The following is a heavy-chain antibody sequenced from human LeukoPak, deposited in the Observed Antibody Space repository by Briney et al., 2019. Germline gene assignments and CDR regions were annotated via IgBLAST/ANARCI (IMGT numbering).Heavy chain of an antibody. CDR1: GFTFSSFA. Sequence: PGGSLRLSCAASGFTFSSFAMSWVRQAPGKGPEWVSSISASGATHYADSVKGRFTISRDNSKNTQYLQMNSLRAEDTAVYYCAKDARGSGYYFDYWGQGTLVTVSS. V-gene: IGHV3-23*01. CDR2: ISASGAT. D-gene: IGHD3-22*01. CDR3: AKDARGSGYYFDY. J-gene: IGHJ4*02.